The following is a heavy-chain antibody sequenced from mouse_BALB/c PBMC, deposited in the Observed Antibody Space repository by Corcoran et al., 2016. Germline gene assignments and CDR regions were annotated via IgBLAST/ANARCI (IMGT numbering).Heavy chain of an antibody. Sequence: LVQTGASVKISCKASGYSFTGYYMHWVKQSHGKSLEWIGYISCYNGATSYNQKFKGKAIFTVDTSSSTAYMQFNSLTSEDSAVYYCARCRYGSSQGYYAMDYWGQGTSVTVSS. V-gene: IGHV1S34*01. CDR2: ISCYNGAT. D-gene: IGHD1-1*01. J-gene: IGHJ4*01. CDR1: GYSFTGYY. CDR3: ARCRYGSSQGYYAMDY.